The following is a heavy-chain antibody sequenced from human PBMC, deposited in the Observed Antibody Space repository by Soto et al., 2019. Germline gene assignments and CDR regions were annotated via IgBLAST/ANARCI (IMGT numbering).Heavy chain of an antibody. CDR3: ARDGEDYYASSGYFDY. Sequence: QVQLVQSGAEVKKPGASVKVSCKASGYTFTSYGISWVRQAPGQGLEWMGWISAYNGNTNYAQKLQGRVTMTTDTSTSTAYMGLRSLGSDDTAVYYWARDGEDYYASSGYFDYWGRGTLDTVSS. CDR1: GYTFTSYG. V-gene: IGHV1-18*01. J-gene: IGHJ4*02. CDR2: ISAYNGNT. D-gene: IGHD3-22*01.